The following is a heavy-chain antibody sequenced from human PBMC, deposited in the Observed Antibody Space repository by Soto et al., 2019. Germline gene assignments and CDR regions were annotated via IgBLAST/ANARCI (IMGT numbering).Heavy chain of an antibody. V-gene: IGHV1-18*01. D-gene: IGHD6-13*01. CDR3: ARTRQQLVPEGYYYYYYMDV. CDR2: ISAYNGNT. Sequence: ASVKVSCKASGYTFTSYGISWVRQAPGQGLEWMGWISAYNGNTNYAQKLQGRVTMTTDTSTSTAYMELRSLRSDDTAVYYCARTRQQLVPEGYYYYYYMDVWGKGTTVTVSS. J-gene: IGHJ6*03. CDR1: GYTFTSYG.